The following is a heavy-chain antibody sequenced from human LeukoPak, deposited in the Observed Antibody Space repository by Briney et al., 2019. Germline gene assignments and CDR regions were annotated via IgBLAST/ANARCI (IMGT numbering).Heavy chain of an antibody. D-gene: IGHD6-19*01. Sequence: PGGSLRLSCAASGFTFSNYDMSWVRQAPGKGLEWVSSISDSGGSTYYADSVKGRFTLSRDTSKNTLYLHMTNLRAADTAVYYCAKDLSRAVAADWFDPWDQGSLVTVSS. CDR3: AKDLSRAVAADWFDP. CDR2: ISDSGGST. CDR1: GFTFSNYD. V-gene: IGHV3-23*01. J-gene: IGHJ5*02.